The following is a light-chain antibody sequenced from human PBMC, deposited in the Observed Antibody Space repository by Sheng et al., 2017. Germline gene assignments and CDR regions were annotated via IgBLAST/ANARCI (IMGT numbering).Light chain of an antibody. CDR3: QTWDISTVV. CDR2: QDS. J-gene: IGLJ2*01. CDR1: KLGDKY. Sequence: SYELTQPPSVSVSPGQTASITCSGDKLGDKYASWYQQKPGQSPVLVIYQDSKRPSGIPERFSGSNSGNTATLTISGTQAMDEADYYCQTWDISTVVFGGGTKLTVL. V-gene: IGLV3-1*01.